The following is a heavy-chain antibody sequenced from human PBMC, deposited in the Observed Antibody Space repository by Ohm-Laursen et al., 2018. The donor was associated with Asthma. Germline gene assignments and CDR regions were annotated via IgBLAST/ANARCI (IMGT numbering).Heavy chain of an antibody. CDR2: ISYDGSNK. J-gene: IGHJ6*02. CDR1: GFTFSSYS. Sequence: SLRLSCAASGFTFSSYSMNWVRQAPGKGLEWVADISYDGSNKYYADFVKGRVTISRDNSKRTVYVQMSSLRPEDTAVYYCAKGVRGSYNGMDVWGRGTTVTVSS. V-gene: IGHV3-30*18. D-gene: IGHD3-16*01. CDR3: AKGVRGSYNGMDV.